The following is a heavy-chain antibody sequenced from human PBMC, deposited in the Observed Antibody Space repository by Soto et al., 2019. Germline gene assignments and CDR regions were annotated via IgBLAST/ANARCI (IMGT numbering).Heavy chain of an antibody. CDR2: IIPIFGTA. D-gene: IGHD3-16*01. V-gene: IGHV1-69*13. CDR1: AGTFPHYA. Sequence: SVKVSCKASAGTFPHYALSWVRQAPGQGLEWMGGIIPIFGTANYAQKFQGRVTITADESTSTAYMELSSLRSEDTAVYYCARVMITFSGVYNWFDPWGQGTLVTVSS. CDR3: ARVMITFSGVYNWFDP. J-gene: IGHJ5*02.